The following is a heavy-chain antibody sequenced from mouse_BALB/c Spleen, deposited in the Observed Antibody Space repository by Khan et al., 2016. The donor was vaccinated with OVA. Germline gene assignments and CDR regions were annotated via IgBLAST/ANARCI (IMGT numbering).Heavy chain of an antibody. J-gene: IGHJ1*01. CDR2: ISTGDTYT. CDR3: ARPPSTTVDASSYWIFDV. V-gene: IGHV5-9-3*01. Sequence: EVELVESGGGLVKSGGSLKLSCAASGFTFSTYAMSWVRQTPEKRLEWVATISTGDTYTYYPASVKGRFTISRDNAKNPLYLQMRSLRTEDTAMYYCARPPSTTVDASSYWIFDVWGEGTTVTVST. CDR1: GFTFSTYA. D-gene: IGHD1-1*01.